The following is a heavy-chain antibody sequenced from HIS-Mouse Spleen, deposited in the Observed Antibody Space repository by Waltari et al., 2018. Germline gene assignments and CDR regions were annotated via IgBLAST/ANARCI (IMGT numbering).Heavy chain of an antibody. CDR1: GFTFSSYG. V-gene: IGHV3-30*18. J-gene: IGHJ4*02. CDR3: AKDKHHAFDY. Sequence: QVQLVESGGGVVQPGRSLRLSCAASGFTFSSYGMHWVRQAPGKGREGVAVISYDRSNKYYADSVKGRFTSSRDKSKNTLYLQMNSLRAEDTAVYYCAKDKHHAFDYWGQGTLVTVSS. CDR2: ISYDRSNK.